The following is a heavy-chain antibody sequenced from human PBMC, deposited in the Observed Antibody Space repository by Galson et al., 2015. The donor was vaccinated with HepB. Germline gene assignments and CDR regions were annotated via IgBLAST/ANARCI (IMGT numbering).Heavy chain of an antibody. Sequence: SLRLSCAASGFRFGLYGMDWVRQVPGKGLEWVAVISYDGTQKHYGDSVKGRFIISRDNSKNTLSLEMNSLRHEDTAIYYCAKGDKLGWSTHDAFHVWGPGTMVTVSS. V-gene: IGHV3-30*18. D-gene: IGHD3/OR15-3a*01. CDR1: GFRFGLYG. J-gene: IGHJ3*01. CDR2: ISYDGTQK. CDR3: AKGDKLGWSTHDAFHV.